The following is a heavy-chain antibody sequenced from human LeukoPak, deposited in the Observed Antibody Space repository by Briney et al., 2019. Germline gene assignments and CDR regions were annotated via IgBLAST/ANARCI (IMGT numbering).Heavy chain of an antibody. V-gene: IGHV3-11*01. Sequence: GSLRLSCAASGFTFSDYYMSWIRQAPGEGLEWVSYISSSGSTIYYADSVKGRFTISRDNAKSSLYLQMNSLRAEDTAVYYCARGYSGYEPFDYWGQGTLVTVSS. CDR3: ARGYSGYEPFDY. J-gene: IGHJ4*02. CDR1: GFTFSDYY. D-gene: IGHD5-12*01. CDR2: ISSSGSTI.